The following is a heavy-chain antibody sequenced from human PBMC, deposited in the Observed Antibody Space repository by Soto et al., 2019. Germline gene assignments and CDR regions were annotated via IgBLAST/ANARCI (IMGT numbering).Heavy chain of an antibody. D-gene: IGHD6-25*01. CDR2: ISTYDGST. Sequence: QVQLVQSGAEVKKPGASVKVSCKASGFTFTNYFFHWVRQAPRQGREWMGIISTYDGSTNYVQSLQGRVTMTSETSTSTVYMELSSLRSEDTAVYYCARGDGRGSSGFYYYYGMDVWGHGNTVTVSS. CDR1: GFTFTNYF. J-gene: IGHJ6*02. CDR3: ARGDGRGSSGFYYYYGMDV. V-gene: IGHV1-46*01.